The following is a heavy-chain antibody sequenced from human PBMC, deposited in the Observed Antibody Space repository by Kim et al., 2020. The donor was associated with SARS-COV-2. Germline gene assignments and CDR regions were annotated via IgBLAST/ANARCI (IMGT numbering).Heavy chain of an antibody. D-gene: IGHD5-18*01. CDR3: ASGYSYGLSYFDY. CDR1: GFTFSSYG. J-gene: IGHJ4*02. Sequence: GGSLRLSCAASGFTFSSYGMHWVRQAPGKGLEWVAVIWYDGSNKYYADSVKGRFTISRDNSKNTLYLQMNSLRAEDTAVYYCASGYSYGLSYFDYWGQGTLVTVSS. CDR2: IWYDGSNK. V-gene: IGHV3-33*01.